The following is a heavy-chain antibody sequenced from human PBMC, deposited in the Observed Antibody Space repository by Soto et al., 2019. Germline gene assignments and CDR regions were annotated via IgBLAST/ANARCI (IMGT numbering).Heavy chain of an antibody. Sequence: SETLSLTCTVSGGSISSYYWSWIRQPPGKGLEWIGYIYYSGSTNYNPSLKSRVTISVDTSKNQFSLKLSSVTAADTAVFYCAKNYGNAFDIWGQGTMVTVSS. D-gene: IGHD3-10*01. CDR3: AKNYGNAFDI. CDR2: IYYSGST. J-gene: IGHJ3*02. V-gene: IGHV4-59*01. CDR1: GGSISSYY.